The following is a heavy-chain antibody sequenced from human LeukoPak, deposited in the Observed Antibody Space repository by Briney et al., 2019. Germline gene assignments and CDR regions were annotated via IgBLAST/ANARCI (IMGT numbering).Heavy chain of an antibody. D-gene: IGHD1-26*01. Sequence: GGSLRLSCVASGFTFSIYGMSWVRQAPGKGLEWVAAINGGGSTYYADSVKGRFTISRDNSKNTLYLQMNSLRAEDTAVYYCARWGLGPSFDYWGQGTRVTVSS. J-gene: IGHJ4*02. CDR3: ARWGLGPSFDY. CDR1: GFTFSIYG. V-gene: IGHV3-23*01. CDR2: INGGGST.